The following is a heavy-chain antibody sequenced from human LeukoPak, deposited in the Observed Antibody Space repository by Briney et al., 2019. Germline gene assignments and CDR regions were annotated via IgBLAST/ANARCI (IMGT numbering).Heavy chain of an antibody. CDR1: GGSISSGGYS. CDR2: IYHSGST. V-gene: IGHV4-30-2*01. CDR3: ARGVLTRRGAFDI. Sequence: SETLSLTCAVSGGSISSGGYSWSWIRQPPGKGLEWIGYIYHSGSTYYNPSLKSRVTISVDRSKNQFSLKLSSVTAADTAVYYCARGVLTRRGAFDIWGQGTMVTVSS. J-gene: IGHJ3*02. D-gene: IGHD3-10*01.